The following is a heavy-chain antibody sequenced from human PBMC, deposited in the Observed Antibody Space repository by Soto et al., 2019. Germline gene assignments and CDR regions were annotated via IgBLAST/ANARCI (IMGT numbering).Heavy chain of an antibody. V-gene: IGHV1-3*01. CDR1: GYTFTSYA. Sequence: QVQLVQSGAEVKKPGASVKVSCKASGYTFTSYAMHWVRQAPGXXXXWMXXXXAGNGNTKYSQKFQGRVTITRDTSASTAYMELSSLRSEDTAVYYCARSLAAAGTNYWGQGTLVTVSS. J-gene: IGHJ4*02. CDR3: ARSLAAAGTNY. CDR2: XXAGNGNT. D-gene: IGHD6-13*01.